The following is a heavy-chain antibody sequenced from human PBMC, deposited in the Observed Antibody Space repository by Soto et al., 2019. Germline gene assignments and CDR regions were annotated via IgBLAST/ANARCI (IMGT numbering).Heavy chain of an antibody. CDR1: GFTFRNFW. V-gene: IGHV3-74*01. CDR2: INSDGSFT. D-gene: IGHD3-10*01. Sequence: EVQLVESGGGLVQPGGSLRLSCAASGFTFRNFWMHWVRQAPGKGLVWVSRINSDGSFTTYANSVRGRPTISRDNARNTVYPQLTSLSPQDTAVYFCARIRSFWFRDSWGQGTLVTASS. CDR3: ARIRSFWFRDS. J-gene: IGHJ4*02.